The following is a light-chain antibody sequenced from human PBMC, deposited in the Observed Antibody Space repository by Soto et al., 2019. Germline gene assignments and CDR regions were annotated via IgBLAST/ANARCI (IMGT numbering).Light chain of an antibody. CDR3: TSYSSSGPVL. Sequence: QSALTQPASVSGSLGQSITISCTGTSSDGGAYNYVSWYQQHPDKAPKLLIFEVTNRPSGVSGRFSGSKSGITASLSISGLQPADEADYYCTSYSSSGPVLFGGGTKLTVL. CDR1: SSDGGAYNY. CDR2: EVT. V-gene: IGLV2-14*01. J-gene: IGLJ2*01.